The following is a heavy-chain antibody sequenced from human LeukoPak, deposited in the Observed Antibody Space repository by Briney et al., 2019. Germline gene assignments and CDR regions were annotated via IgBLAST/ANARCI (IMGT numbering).Heavy chain of an antibody. CDR3: ARDAPLYNSDPTTNYYYYYYMDV. CDR2: IGSSASSI. Sequence: GGSLRLSCAASGFTFSRYSMNWVRQAPGKGLEWISYIGSSASSIYYADSVKGRFTISRDNAKNSLYLQINSLRAEDTAVYYCARDAPLYNSDPTTNYYYYYYMDVWGKGTTVTVSS. J-gene: IGHJ6*03. V-gene: IGHV3-48*01. CDR1: GFTFSRYS. D-gene: IGHD6-25*01.